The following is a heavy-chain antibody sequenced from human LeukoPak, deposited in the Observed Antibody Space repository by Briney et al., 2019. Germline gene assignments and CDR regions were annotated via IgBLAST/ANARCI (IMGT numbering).Heavy chain of an antibody. Sequence: GSLRLSCAASGFTFSSYEMNWVRQAPGKGLEWVSYISSSGSTIYYADSVKGRFTISRDNAKNSLYLQMNSLRAEDTAVYYCARDVVPAALTNWFDPWGQGTLVTVSS. CDR1: GFTFSSYE. CDR2: ISSSGSTI. J-gene: IGHJ5*02. V-gene: IGHV3-48*03. D-gene: IGHD2-2*01. CDR3: ARDVVPAALTNWFDP.